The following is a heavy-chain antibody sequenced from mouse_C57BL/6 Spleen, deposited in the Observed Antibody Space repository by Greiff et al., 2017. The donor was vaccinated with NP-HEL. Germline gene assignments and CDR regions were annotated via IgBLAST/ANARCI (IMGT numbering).Heavy chain of an antibody. CDR1: GFNIKDYY. CDR3: AREAQACAY. CDR2: IDPEDGET. V-gene: IGHV14-2*01. J-gene: IGHJ3*01. D-gene: IGHD3-2*02. Sequence: EVNVVESGAELVKPGASVKLSCTASGFNIKDYYMHWVKQRTEQGLEWIGRIDPEDGETKYAPKFQGKATITADTSSHTAYLQLISLTAGDTAVYYCAREAQACAYWGQGTLVTVSA.